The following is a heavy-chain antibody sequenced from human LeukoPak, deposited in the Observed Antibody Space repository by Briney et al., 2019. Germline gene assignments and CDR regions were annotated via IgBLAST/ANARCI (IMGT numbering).Heavy chain of an antibody. V-gene: IGHV3-23*01. CDR2: ISGSGGSA. Sequence: PGGSLRLSCEVSGFTFTNFSMNWVRQAPGKGLEWVSGISGSGGSAYYADSVKGRFTFSRDNSKNTLYLQMNSLRAEDTAVYYCAKEVSGSPYFGYWGQGTLVTVSS. J-gene: IGHJ4*02. CDR3: AKEVSGSPYFGY. D-gene: IGHD3-10*01. CDR1: GFTFTNFS.